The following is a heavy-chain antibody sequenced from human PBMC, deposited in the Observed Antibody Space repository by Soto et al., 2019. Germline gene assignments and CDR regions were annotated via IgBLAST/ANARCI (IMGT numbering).Heavy chain of an antibody. CDR2: IVVGSGNT. V-gene: IGHV1-58*01. D-gene: IGHD2-15*01. CDR3: AAELYSGGSCCSFDI. CDR1: GFTFSNSA. J-gene: IGHJ3*02. Sequence: GASVKVSCKTSGFTFSNSAVQWVRQARGQRLEWRGWIVVGSGNTNYAQKFRARVTISRDMSTSTAYMEVTSLTSEDTAVYYCAAELYSGGSCCSFDIWGQGTMVTVSS.